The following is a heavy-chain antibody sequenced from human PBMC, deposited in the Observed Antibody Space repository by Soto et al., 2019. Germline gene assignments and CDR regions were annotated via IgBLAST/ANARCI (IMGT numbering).Heavy chain of an antibody. CDR1: GYTFTSYG. D-gene: IGHD3-22*01. CDR3: ARDSSGYSDLDY. Sequence: ASVKVSCKASGYTFTSYGISWVRRAPGQGLEWMGWISAYNGNTNYAQKLQGRVTMTTDTSTSTAYMELRSLRSDDTAVYYCARDSSGYSDLDYWGQGTLVTVSS. V-gene: IGHV1-18*01. J-gene: IGHJ4*02. CDR2: ISAYNGNT.